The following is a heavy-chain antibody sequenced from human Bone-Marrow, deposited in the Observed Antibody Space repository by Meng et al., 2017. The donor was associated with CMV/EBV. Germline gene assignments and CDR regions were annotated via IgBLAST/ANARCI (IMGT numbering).Heavy chain of an antibody. CDR1: GYTFTGYY. Sequence: ASVKVSCKASGYTFTGYYMHWVRQAPGQGLEWMGWISAYNGNTNYAQKLQGRVTMTTDTSTSTAYMELRSLRSDDTAVYYCASGGRGTYYDFWRGYSYFDYWGQGTLVTVSS. J-gene: IGHJ4*02. CDR2: ISAYNGNT. V-gene: IGHV1-18*04. D-gene: IGHD3-3*01. CDR3: ASGGRGTYYDFWRGYSYFDY.